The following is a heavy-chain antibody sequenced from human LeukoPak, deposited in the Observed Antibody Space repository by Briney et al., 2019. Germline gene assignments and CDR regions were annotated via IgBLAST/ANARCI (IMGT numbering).Heavy chain of an antibody. J-gene: IGHJ4*02. CDR1: GFTFSSYA. Sequence: GGSLRLSCAASGFTFSSYAMNWARQAPGKGLEWVSGISGRGGGTYYADSVKGRFTISRDHSKNTLYLQMNSLRAEDTAVYYCAKDGRGSGSYYNAPPLYYFDYWGQGTLVGVSS. CDR2: ISGRGGGT. V-gene: IGHV3-23*01. D-gene: IGHD3-10*01. CDR3: AKDGRGSGSYYNAPPLYYFDY.